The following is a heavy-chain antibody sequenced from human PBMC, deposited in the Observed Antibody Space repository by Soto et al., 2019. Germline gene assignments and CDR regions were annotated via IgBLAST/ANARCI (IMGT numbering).Heavy chain of an antibody. J-gene: IGHJ4*02. CDR3: ARGEYSGSYYAF. D-gene: IGHD3-10*01. CDR1: GFSVFNYP. CDR2: ITRGGDRT. V-gene: IGHV3-23*01. Sequence: EVQLLESGGGLVQPGGSLRLSCVASGFSVFNYPMSWVRQAPGKGLERVSHITRGGDRTYYADSVKGRFTISRDNSKNTMYLQLDSLRVEDTAVYFCARGEYSGSYYAFRGQGTLVSVSS.